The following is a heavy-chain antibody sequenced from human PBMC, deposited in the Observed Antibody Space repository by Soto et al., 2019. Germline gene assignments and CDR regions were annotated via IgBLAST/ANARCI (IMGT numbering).Heavy chain of an antibody. D-gene: IGHD3-22*01. J-gene: IGHJ4*02. Sequence: SLRLSYTASGFTFGDYAMSWVRQSPGKGLEWVGFIRSKAYGGTTEYAASVKGRFTISRDDSRTIAYLQMNSLKTEDTAVYYCSRTYYYDSNGYYRCWGEGTLVTVSS. V-gene: IGHV3-49*04. CDR2: IRSKAYGGTT. CDR1: GFTFGDYA. CDR3: SRTYYYDSNGYYRC.